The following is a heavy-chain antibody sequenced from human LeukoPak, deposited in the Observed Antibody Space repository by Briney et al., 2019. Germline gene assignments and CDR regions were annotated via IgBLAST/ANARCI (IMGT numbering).Heavy chain of an antibody. Sequence: GGSLRLSCAASGFTFGSCWMNWVRQTPGKGLEWVANINQDGSQKFYVDSVKGRFTISRDNSKNTLDLQMNSLRAEDTAVYYCARDRGRYSYGYAYWGQGTLVAVSS. CDR1: GFTFGSCW. V-gene: IGHV3-7*01. D-gene: IGHD5-18*01. CDR3: ARDRGRYSYGYAY. J-gene: IGHJ4*02. CDR2: INQDGSQK.